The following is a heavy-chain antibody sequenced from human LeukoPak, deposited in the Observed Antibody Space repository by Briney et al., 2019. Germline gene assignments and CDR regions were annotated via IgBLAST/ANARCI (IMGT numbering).Heavy chain of an antibody. D-gene: IGHD2-2*01. CDR1: GYTFTDYY. J-gene: IGHJ5*02. CDR3: ARGRFVVVPAATEFDP. V-gene: IGHV1-2*02. CDR2: INPNSGGT. Sequence: ASVKVSCKASGYTFTDYYMHWVRQAPGQGLEWMGWINPNSGGTNYAQKFQGRVTMTRDTSISTAYMDLSRLRSDDTAVYYCARGRFVVVPAATEFDPWGQGTLVTVSS.